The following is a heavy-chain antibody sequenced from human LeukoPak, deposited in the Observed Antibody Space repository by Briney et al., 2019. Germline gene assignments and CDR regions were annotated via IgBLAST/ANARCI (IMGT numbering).Heavy chain of an antibody. J-gene: IGHJ4*02. V-gene: IGHV3-53*01. Sequence: PGGSLRLSCAASGFTVSSNSMSWVRQAPGKGLEWVSVIYSGGSTYYADSVKGRFTISRDNSKNTLYLQMNSLRAEDTAVYYCAKVMQQLEFDYWGQGTQVTVSS. CDR3: AKVMQQLEFDY. CDR1: GFTVSSNS. CDR2: IYSGGST. D-gene: IGHD6-13*01.